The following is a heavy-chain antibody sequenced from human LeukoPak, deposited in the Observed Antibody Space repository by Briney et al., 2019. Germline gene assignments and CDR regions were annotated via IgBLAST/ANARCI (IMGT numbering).Heavy chain of an antibody. CDR3: AKDYSHCSSTSCYISYFDY. Sequence: GGSLRLSCAASGFTFDDYAMHWVRHAPGKGLEWVSLISGDGGSTYYADSVKGRVTISRDNSKNSLYLQMNSLRTEDTALYYCAKDYSHCSSTSCYISYFDYWGQGTLVTVSS. D-gene: IGHD2-2*02. CDR2: ISGDGGST. J-gene: IGHJ4*02. V-gene: IGHV3-43*02. CDR1: GFTFDDYA.